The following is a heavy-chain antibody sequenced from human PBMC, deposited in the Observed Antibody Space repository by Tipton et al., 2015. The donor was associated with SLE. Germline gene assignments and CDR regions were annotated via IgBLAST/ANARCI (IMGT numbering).Heavy chain of an antibody. J-gene: IGHJ3*02. CDR3: ATRSSGNILGYGLDI. Sequence: TLSLTCAVSDYSISSGYYWGWIRQPPGKGLEWIGSIYHSGSTYYNPSLKSRVTISVDTSKNQFSLKVSSVTAGDTAVYYCATRSSGNILGYGLDIWGLGTMVTVSP. V-gene: IGHV4-38-2*01. D-gene: IGHD3-16*01. CDR1: DYSISSGYY. CDR2: IYHSGST.